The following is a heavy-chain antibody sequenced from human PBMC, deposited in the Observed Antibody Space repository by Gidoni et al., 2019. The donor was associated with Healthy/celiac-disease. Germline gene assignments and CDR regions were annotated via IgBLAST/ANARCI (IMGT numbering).Heavy chain of an antibody. CDR1: GGSFSGYY. CDR2: ITHSGST. Sequence: QVQLQQWGAGLLKPSETLSLTCAVYGGSFSGYYWRWTRQPPGKGLEWIGEITHSGSTNYNPSLKSRVTISVDTSKNQFSLKLSSVTAADTAVYYCARGGPPGYFDYWGQGTLVTVSS. V-gene: IGHV4-34*01. CDR3: ARGGPPGYFDY. J-gene: IGHJ4*02.